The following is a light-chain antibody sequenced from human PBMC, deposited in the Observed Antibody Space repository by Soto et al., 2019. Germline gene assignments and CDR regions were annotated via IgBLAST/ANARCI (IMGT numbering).Light chain of an antibody. Sequence: QSVLTQPASVSGSPGQSITISCTGTNNDVGGHMYVSWYQHQAGKVPKLIIYEIDNRPSGVSDCFSGSKSGNTASLTISGLQAEDEAAYYCSAYRRGIIVFGGGTKLTVL. CDR3: SAYRRGIIV. J-gene: IGLJ2*01. CDR2: EID. CDR1: NNDVGGHMY. V-gene: IGLV2-14*01.